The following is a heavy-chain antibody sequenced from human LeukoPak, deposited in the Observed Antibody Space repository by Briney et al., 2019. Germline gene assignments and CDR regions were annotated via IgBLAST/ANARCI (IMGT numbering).Heavy chain of an antibody. Sequence: SETLSLTCTVSGGSISSYYWSWIRQRAGKGLEWIGRIYTGGSSNDNPSLKSRVTMSVDTSKNQFSLKLSSVTAADTAVYYCARDLWVAVGGITSNYYYYYMDIWGKGTMVTVSS. CDR3: ARDLWVAVGGITSNYYYYYMDI. CDR1: GGSISSYY. J-gene: IGHJ6*03. CDR2: IYTGGSS. D-gene: IGHD6-19*01. V-gene: IGHV4-4*07.